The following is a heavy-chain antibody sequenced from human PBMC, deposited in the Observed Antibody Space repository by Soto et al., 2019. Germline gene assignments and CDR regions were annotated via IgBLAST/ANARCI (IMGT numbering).Heavy chain of an antibody. CDR2: ISDDGSTA. CDR3: ARGPRVSSTGTGAH. V-gene: IGHV3-74*01. D-gene: IGHD1-1*01. Sequence: VGSLRLSCAVSGFTFSAYWMHWVRQVPGKGLTWVSRISDDGSTATYADSVKGRFIISRDNAKNTLYLEMNTLRADDSGLYYCARGPRVSSTGTGAHWGRGTLVTVSS. J-gene: IGHJ4*02. CDR1: GFTFSAYW.